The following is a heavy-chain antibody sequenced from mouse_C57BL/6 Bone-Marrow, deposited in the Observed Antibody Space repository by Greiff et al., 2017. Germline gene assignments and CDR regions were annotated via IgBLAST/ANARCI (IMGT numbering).Heavy chain of an antibody. V-gene: IGHV8-8*01. D-gene: IGHD1-1*01. CDR3: ARIGDYYGSSLYYFDY. Sequence: QVTLKVSGPGILQPSQTLSLTCSFSGFSLSTFGMGVGWIRQPSGKGLEWLAHIWWDDDKYYNPALKSRITISKDTSKNQVFLKIANVDTADTATYYCARIGDYYGSSLYYFDYWGQGTTLTVSS. CDR2: IWWDDDK. CDR1: GFSLSTFGMG. J-gene: IGHJ2*01.